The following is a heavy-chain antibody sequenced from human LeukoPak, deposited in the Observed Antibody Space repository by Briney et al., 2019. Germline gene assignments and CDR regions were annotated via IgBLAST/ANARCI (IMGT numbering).Heavy chain of an antibody. CDR2: IRYDGSNK. J-gene: IGHJ4*02. CDR3: AKACGPSRWVHFDY. Sequence: GGSLRLSCAASGFTFSSYGMYWVRQAPGKGLEWVAFIRYDGSNKYYADSVKGRFTISRDNSKNTLYLQMNSLRAEDTAVYYCAKACGPSRWVHFDYWGQGTLVTVSS. D-gene: IGHD4-23*01. CDR1: GFTFSSYG. V-gene: IGHV3-30*02.